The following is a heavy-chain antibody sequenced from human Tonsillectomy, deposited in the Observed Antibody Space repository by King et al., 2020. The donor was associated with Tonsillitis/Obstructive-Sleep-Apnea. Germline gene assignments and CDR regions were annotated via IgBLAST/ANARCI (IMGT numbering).Heavy chain of an antibody. J-gene: IGHJ2*01. Sequence: VQLVESGGGLVQPGGSLRLSCAASGFTFSSYEMNWVRQAPGKGLEWVSYISSSGSTIYYADSVKGRFTISRDNAKNSLYLQMNDLRAEDTAVYYCARDGLGWYFDLWGRGTLVSVSS. CDR3: ARDGLGWYFDL. CDR1: GFTFSSYE. V-gene: IGHV3-48*03. CDR2: ISSSGSTI.